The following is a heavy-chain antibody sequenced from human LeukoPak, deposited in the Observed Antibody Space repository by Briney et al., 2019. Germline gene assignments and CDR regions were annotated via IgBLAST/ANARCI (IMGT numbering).Heavy chain of an antibody. Sequence: PGGSLRLSCAASGFTFSSYAMHWVRQAPGKGLEWVAIISYDGTNKYYADSVKGRFTISRDNSKNTLYLQMNSLRAEVTAVYYCARDSLGDPTYYFDYWGQGTLVTVSS. D-gene: IGHD3-10*01. V-gene: IGHV3-30*04. CDR2: ISYDGTNK. J-gene: IGHJ4*02. CDR1: GFTFSSYA. CDR3: ARDSLGDPTYYFDY.